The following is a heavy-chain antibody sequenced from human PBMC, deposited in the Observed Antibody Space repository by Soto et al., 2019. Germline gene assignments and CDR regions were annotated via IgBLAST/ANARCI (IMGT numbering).Heavy chain of an antibody. D-gene: IGHD6-19*01. CDR1: GFTFGSSA. Sequence: LVQSGPDVKKPGTSVKVSCKTSGFTFGSSAVQWVRQVRGQRLEWIGWIVIASGYSNVAQKFQDRVSLTRDLSTNTAFMELSSLTSEDSAMYYCAADVIGVAGDFDHWGQGTLVSVSS. CDR3: AADVIGVAGDFDH. J-gene: IGHJ4*02. V-gene: IGHV1-58*01. CDR2: IVIASGYS.